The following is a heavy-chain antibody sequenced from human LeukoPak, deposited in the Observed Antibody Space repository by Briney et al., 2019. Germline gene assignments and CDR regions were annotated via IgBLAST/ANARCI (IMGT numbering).Heavy chain of an antibody. CDR2: IPSDDNPT. D-gene: IGHD3-10*01. V-gene: IGHV3-74*01. Sequence: SGGSLRLSCSASGFIFSNFVMHWVRQAPGKGLVWVARIPSDDNPTNYADSVQGRFTISRDNAKNTLYLHMHDLRVEDTAVYFCARDHYFKIDYWGQGTPVTVSS. CDR1: GFIFSNFV. CDR3: ARDHYFKIDY. J-gene: IGHJ4*02.